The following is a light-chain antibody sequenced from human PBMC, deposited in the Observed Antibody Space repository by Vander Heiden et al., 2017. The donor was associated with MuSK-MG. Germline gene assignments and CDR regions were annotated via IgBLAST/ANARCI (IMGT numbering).Light chain of an antibody. V-gene: IGLV1-44*01. Sequence: QSLLTQPAPESGAPGQRAPISCSGSSSNGGSNTVQWYQHLPGTAPKLLFYGHNQRPSGVPGRFSAAKSGTSASLAISDLQSDDEADYYCASWDDSLTGRVFGGGTKLTVL. J-gene: IGLJ3*02. CDR3: ASWDDSLTGRV. CDR1: SSNGGSNT. CDR2: GHN.